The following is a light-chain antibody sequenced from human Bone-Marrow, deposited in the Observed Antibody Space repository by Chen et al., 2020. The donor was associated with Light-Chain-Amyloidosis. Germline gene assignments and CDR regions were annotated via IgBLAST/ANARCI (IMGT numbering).Light chain of an antibody. CDR2: DNN. Sequence: QSVLTQPPSVSAAPGQKVTISCSGSSSNIGNNYVSWYQHLPGTAPKLHIYDNNKRPSGIPDRFSGSKSGTSATLGITGLQTGDEADYYCGTWDSSLSAYVFGTGTKVTVL. CDR3: GTWDSSLSAYV. V-gene: IGLV1-51*01. CDR1: SSNIGNNY. J-gene: IGLJ1*01.